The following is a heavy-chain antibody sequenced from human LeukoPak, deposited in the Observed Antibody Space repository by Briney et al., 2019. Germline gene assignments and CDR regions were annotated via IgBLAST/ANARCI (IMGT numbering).Heavy chain of an antibody. CDR2: IIPIFGTA. D-gene: IGHD3-3*01. Sequence: ASVKVSCKASGGTFSSYAISWVRQAPGQGLEWMGGIIPIFGTANYAQKFQGRVTITADESTSTAYMELSSLRSEDTAVYYCARGDPYYDFWSGYYLIYYYYGMDVWGQGTTVTVSS. J-gene: IGHJ6*02. V-gene: IGHV1-69*13. CDR3: ARGDPYYDFWSGYYLIYYYYGMDV. CDR1: GGTFSSYA.